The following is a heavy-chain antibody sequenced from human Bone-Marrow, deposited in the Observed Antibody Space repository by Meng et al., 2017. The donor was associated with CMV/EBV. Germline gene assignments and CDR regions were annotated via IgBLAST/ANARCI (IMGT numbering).Heavy chain of an antibody. J-gene: IGHJ4*02. V-gene: IGHV1-69*05. CDR1: RGTFSSYA. D-gene: IGHD5-18*01. CDR3: ARDPNSYGLHPFDY. CDR2: IIPIFGTA. Sequence: SVKVSCKASRGTFSSYAISWVRQAPGQGLEWMGGIIPIFGTANYAQKFQGRVTITTDESTSTAYMELSSLRSEDTAVYYCARDPNSYGLHPFDYWGQGTLVTVSS.